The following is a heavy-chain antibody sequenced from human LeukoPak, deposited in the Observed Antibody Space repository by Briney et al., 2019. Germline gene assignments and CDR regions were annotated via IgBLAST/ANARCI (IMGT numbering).Heavy chain of an antibody. J-gene: IGHJ6*03. D-gene: IGHD3-3*01. CDR1: GYTFTSYY. Sequence: GASVKVSCKASGYTFTSYYMHWVRQAPGQGLEWMGIINPSGGSTSYAQKFQGRVTMTRDMSTSTVYMELSSLRSEDTAVYYCAREETKYYDFWSGYYTTYYYYMDVWGKGTTVTVSS. CDR3: AREETKYYDFWSGYYTTYYYYMDV. V-gene: IGHV1-46*01. CDR2: INPSGGST.